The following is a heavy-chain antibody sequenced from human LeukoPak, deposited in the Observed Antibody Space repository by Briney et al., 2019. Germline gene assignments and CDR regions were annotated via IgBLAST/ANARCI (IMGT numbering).Heavy chain of an antibody. CDR1: GYTFTIYG. CDR2: ISAYNGNT. D-gene: IGHD4-23*01. CDR3: ARDRQLWGGNYNWFDP. Sequence: ASVKVSCKASGYTFTIYGISWVRQAPGQGLEWMGWISAYNGNTNYAQKLQGRVTMATDTSTSTAYMELRSLRSDDTAVYYCARDRQLWGGNYNWFDPWGQGTLVTVSS. J-gene: IGHJ5*02. V-gene: IGHV1-18*01.